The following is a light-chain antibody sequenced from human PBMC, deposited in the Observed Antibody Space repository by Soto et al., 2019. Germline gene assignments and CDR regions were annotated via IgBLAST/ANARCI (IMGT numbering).Light chain of an antibody. Sequence: IQMTQSPSSLSASVGDRVTITCQASQDITNYLIWYQQKPGKAPKLLIYDASSLGTGDSSRFSGSGSGKHFNLTISSLQPEDIATYYCQKFDNVPWTFGQGTKLEIK. CDR3: QKFDNVPWT. CDR1: QDITNY. J-gene: IGKJ2*02. CDR2: DAS. V-gene: IGKV1-33*01.